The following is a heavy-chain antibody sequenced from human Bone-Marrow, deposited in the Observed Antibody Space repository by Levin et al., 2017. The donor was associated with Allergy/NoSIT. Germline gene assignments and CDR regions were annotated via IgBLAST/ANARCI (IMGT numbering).Heavy chain of an antibody. Sequence: GGSLRLSCVASGFTFSRFGMHWVRQAPGKGLEWVAVISNVEIFTYYADSVKGRFTISRDNSKNTLFLQMDRLRPDDTAVYYCVKDGNLFYTDLDYWGQGALVTVSS. CDR1: GFTFSRFG. CDR3: VKDGNLFYTDLDY. CDR2: ISNVEIFT. V-gene: IGHV3-30*18. D-gene: IGHD2/OR15-2a*01. J-gene: IGHJ4*02.